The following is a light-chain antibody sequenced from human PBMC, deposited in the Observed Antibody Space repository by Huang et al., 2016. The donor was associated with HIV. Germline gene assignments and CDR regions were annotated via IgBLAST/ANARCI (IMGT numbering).Light chain of an antibody. CDR2: TAS. CDR1: QDISNY. J-gene: IGKJ3*01. Sequence: DIQMTQSPSSLSASIGDRVTITCQASQDISNYLKWYHQKPGTAPKLLIYTASNLETGVPPRFSGSGSGTEFIFTINSLQPEDVGTYYCQEYDNVRLFTFGPGTKVHI. V-gene: IGKV1-33*01. CDR3: QEYDNVRLFT.